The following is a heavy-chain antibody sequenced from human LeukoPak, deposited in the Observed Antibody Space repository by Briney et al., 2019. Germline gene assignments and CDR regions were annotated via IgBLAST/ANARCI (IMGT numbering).Heavy chain of an antibody. Sequence: ASVKVSCKASGYNFPKYGLTWVRQAPGQGLERMGWISTDKGDTFYAQNYQGRVTLTIDISTTTAYMELRSLRSDDTAVYYCVGHCGTDCSIKGHNHFDLWGRGTLITVSS. V-gene: IGHV1-18*01. CDR3: VGHCGTDCSIKGHNHFDL. CDR1: GYNFPKYG. J-gene: IGHJ2*01. CDR2: ISTDKGDT. D-gene: IGHD2-21*02.